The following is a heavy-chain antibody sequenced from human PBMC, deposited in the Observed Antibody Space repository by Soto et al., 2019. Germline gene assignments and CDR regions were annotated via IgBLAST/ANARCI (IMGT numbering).Heavy chain of an antibody. D-gene: IGHD4-17*01. CDR1: GFTFSGYS. CDR2: VHGDGGYT. CDR3: ARGHYGPDY. J-gene: IGHJ4*02. V-gene: IGHV3-64*01. Sequence: GSLRLSCAASGFTFSGYSMHWVRQAPGKGLEYVSGVHGDGGYTYYANSVKGRFSVSRDNSKNTLYLQMGSLTSEDMAIYYCARGHYGPDYWGQGTLVTVSS.